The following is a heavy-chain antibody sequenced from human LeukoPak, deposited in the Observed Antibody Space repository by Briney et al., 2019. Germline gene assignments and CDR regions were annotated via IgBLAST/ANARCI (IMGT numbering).Heavy chain of an antibody. CDR3: ARNGGYYLEY. J-gene: IGHJ4*02. CDR1: GGSISGYY. V-gene: IGHV4-59*01. D-gene: IGHD1-26*01. CDR2: IYYSGIT. Sequence: SETLSLTCAVSGGSISGYYCTWIRQPPGKGLEWIGYIYYSGITNFNPSLTSRVTASVDTSNNRFSLNLSSVTAADTAVYYCARNGGYYLEYWGQGILVTVSS.